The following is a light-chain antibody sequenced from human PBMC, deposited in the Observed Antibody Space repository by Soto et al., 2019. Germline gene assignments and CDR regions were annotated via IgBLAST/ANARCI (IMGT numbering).Light chain of an antibody. CDR2: KVS. V-gene: IGKV2-30*01. CDR3: MQGISFT. CDR1: QSPVYSDGNTY. J-gene: IGKJ1*01. Sequence: IVLTQSPLSLSGTLGQPASISCRSSQSPVYSDGNTYLNWFHQRPGQSPRRLIHKVSNRDSGVPDRFSGSGSDTDFTLSISRVEADDVGVFYCMQGISFTFGQGTKVDIK.